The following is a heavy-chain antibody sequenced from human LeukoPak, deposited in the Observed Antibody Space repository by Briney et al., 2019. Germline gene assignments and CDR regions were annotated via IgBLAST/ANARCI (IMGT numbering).Heavy chain of an antibody. CDR1: GFTFSSYG. Sequence: GGSLRLSCAASGFTFSSYGMHWVRQAPGKGLEWVAVVWDDGSSQNYADSVKGRFTISRDNSKNLVFLQMNSLRAEDTAVYYCAKDQWNPDFWGQGALVSVSS. J-gene: IGHJ4*02. CDR2: VWDDGSSQ. V-gene: IGHV3-33*06. CDR3: AKDQWNPDF. D-gene: IGHD6-19*01.